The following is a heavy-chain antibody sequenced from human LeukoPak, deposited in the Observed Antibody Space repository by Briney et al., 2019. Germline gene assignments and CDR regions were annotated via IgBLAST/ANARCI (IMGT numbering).Heavy chain of an antibody. V-gene: IGHV3-30-3*01. D-gene: IGHD3-10*01. CDR1: GITLSSYD. J-gene: IGHJ3*02. CDR2: ISYDGSNK. Sequence: GGSLRLSCAASGITLSSYDMHWVRQAAGKALEWVAVISYDGSNKDYADSVKGRFTISRDNSKNTLDLQMNSLRAEDTAVYYCAKDRGVWAFDIWGQGTMVTVSS. CDR3: AKDRGVWAFDI.